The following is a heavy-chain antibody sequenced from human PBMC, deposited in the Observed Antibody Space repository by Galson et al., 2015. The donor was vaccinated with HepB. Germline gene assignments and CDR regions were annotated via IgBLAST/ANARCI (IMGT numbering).Heavy chain of an antibody. Sequence: SSYAISWVRQAPSRGLEWLGRTYYRSKWYNDYAVSVKSRITINPDTSKNQFSLQLNSVTPEDTAVYYCARDLSGYTSPDYFDYWGQGTLVTVSS. CDR2: TYYRSKWYN. CDR1: SSYA. J-gene: IGHJ4*02. V-gene: IGHV6-1*01. D-gene: IGHD3-22*01. CDR3: ARDLSGYTSPDYFDY.